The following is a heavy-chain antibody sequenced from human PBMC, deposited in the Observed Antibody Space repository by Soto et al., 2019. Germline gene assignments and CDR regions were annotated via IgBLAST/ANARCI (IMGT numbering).Heavy chain of an antibody. V-gene: IGHV3-23*01. CDR2: ISGGGGST. Sequence: GGSLRLSCAASGFTFSSYSMSWVRQAPGKGLECVSAISGGGGSTYYADSVKGRFTISRDTSKKTLFLQMNSLRAEDTAVYYCAKDSGGGFHLSYFDYWGLGTLVTSPQ. CDR1: GFTFSSYS. D-gene: IGHD2-15*01. J-gene: IGHJ4*02. CDR3: AKDSGGGFHLSYFDY.